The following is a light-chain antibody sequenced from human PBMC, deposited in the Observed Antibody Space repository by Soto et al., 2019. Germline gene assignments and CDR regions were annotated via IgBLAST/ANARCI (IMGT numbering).Light chain of an antibody. J-gene: IGKJ3*01. V-gene: IGKV3-20*01. CDR3: QRYCSLLIFN. CDR2: GAS. Sequence: EIVLTQSPGTLSLSPGERATLSCRASQSVSSSYLAWYQQKPGQAPRLLIYGASSRATGIPDSFSGSDSGTNFSRTITNLEPEDFPVYYCQRYCSLLIFNFGLGTKLAI. CDR1: QSVSSSY.